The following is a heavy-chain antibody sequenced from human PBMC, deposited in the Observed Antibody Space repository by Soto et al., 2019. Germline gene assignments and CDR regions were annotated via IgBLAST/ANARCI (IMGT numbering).Heavy chain of an antibody. CDR1: GASISSSSYY. CDR3: ATLKGIAVAGIHY. CDR2: MYYSGST. J-gene: IGHJ4*02. Sequence: QLQLQESGPGLVKPSETLSLKCTVSGASISSSSYYWDWIRQPPGKGLEYIGSMYYSGSTYYNPSLESRLTISVDMSKNQFSLKLSSVIAADTAVYYCATLKGIAVAGIHYWGQGTLVTVSS. D-gene: IGHD6-19*01. V-gene: IGHV4-39*01.